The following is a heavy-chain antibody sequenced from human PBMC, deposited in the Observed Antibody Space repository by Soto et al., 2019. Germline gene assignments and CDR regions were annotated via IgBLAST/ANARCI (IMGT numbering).Heavy chain of an antibody. V-gene: IGHV4-30-4*01. CDR2: IYYSGST. CDR3: ARTHGYAIDY. D-gene: IGHD5-18*01. Sequence: PSETLSLTCTVSGGSISSGDYYWSWIRQLPGEGLEWIGYIYYSGSTYYNPSLKSRVTISVDTSKNQFSLKLSSVTAADTAVYYCARTHGYAIDYWGQGTLVTVSS. J-gene: IGHJ4*02. CDR1: GGSISSGDYY.